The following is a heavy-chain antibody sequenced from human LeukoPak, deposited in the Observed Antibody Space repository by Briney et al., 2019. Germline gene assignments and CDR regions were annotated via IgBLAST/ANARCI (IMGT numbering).Heavy chain of an antibody. Sequence: SETLSLTCTVSGGSISSYYWSWIRQPPGKGLEWIGYIYFSGRTNYNPSLKSRVAISVDTSKNHFSLKLSSVTAADTAVYYCARTSYSGTFDYWGQGTLVTVSS. J-gene: IGHJ4*02. CDR2: IYFSGRT. D-gene: IGHD1-26*01. V-gene: IGHV4-59*01. CDR1: GGSISSYY. CDR3: ARTSYSGTFDY.